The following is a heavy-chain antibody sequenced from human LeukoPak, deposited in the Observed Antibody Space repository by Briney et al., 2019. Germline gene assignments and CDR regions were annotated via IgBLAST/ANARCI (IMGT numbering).Heavy chain of an antibody. Sequence: GRSLRLSCAASGFTFSSYGMHWVRQAPGKGLEWVAVISYDGSNKYYADSVKGRFPISTDNSKNTLYLQMNSLRAEDTAVYYCAKDRGYSYAFDYWGQGTLVTVSS. V-gene: IGHV3-30*18. CDR1: GFTFSSYG. J-gene: IGHJ4*02. CDR2: ISYDGSNK. D-gene: IGHD5-18*01. CDR3: AKDRGYSYAFDY.